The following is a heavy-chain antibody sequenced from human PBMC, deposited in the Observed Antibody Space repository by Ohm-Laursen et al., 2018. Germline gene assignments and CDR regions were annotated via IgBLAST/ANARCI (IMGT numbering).Heavy chain of an antibody. CDR3: ARVSRGTLQSP. CDR1: GFTFSDYS. J-gene: IGHJ5*02. Sequence: SLRLSCSASGFTFSDYSMTWIRQAPGKGLDWVSYISSSSTTIYYADSVKGRFTISRDNAKNSLYLQMNSLRAEDTAVYYCARVSRGTLQSPWGQGTLVTVSS. V-gene: IGHV3-11*01. CDR2: ISSSSTTI. D-gene: IGHD5-24*01.